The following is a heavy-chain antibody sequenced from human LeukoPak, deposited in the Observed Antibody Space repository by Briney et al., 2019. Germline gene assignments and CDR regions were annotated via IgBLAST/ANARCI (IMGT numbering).Heavy chain of an antibody. J-gene: IGHJ3*02. Sequence: PGGSLRLSCSASGFTFSSYSMNWVRQAPGKGLEWVSYITGSSSTIYYADSVKGRFTISRDNAKNSLYLQMNSLRDEDTAVYYCARPRGSYYRDAFDIWGQGTVVTVSS. CDR2: ITGSSSTI. CDR3: ARPRGSYYRDAFDI. V-gene: IGHV3-48*02. D-gene: IGHD1-26*01. CDR1: GFTFSSYS.